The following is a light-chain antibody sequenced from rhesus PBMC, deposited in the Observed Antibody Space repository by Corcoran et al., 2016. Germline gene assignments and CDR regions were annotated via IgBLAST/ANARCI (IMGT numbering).Light chain of an antibody. V-gene: IGLV2-23*01. CDR2: DVS. J-gene: IGLJ1*01. CDR1: SSDIGGYNY. CDR3: SSYAGINTYYI. Sequence: QAALTQPPSVSGSPGQSVTISCTGTSSDIGGYNYVSWYQQYPGKAPKFMIYDVSKRPSGVSDRFSGSKSGNTASLTISGLQAEDEADYYCSSYAGINTYYIFGAGTRLTVL.